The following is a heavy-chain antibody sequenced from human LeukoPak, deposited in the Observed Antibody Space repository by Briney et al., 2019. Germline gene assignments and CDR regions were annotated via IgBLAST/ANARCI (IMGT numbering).Heavy chain of an antibody. CDR1: GGSFSGYY. CDR2: INHSGST. Sequence: SETLSLTCAVYGGSFSGYYWSWIRQPPGKGLEWIGEINHSGSTNYNPSLKSRVTISVDTSKNQFSLELSSVTAADTAVYYCARGRVAVAGTNFDYWGQGTLVTVSS. CDR3: ARGRVAVAGTNFDY. J-gene: IGHJ4*02. D-gene: IGHD6-19*01. V-gene: IGHV4-34*01.